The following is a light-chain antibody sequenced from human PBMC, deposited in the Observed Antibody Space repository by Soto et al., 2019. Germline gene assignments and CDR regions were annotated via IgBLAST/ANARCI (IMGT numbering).Light chain of an antibody. CDR1: RSVSIRY. V-gene: IGKV3-20*01. J-gene: IGKJ1*01. CDR3: QQYYSTPQT. CDR2: GAS. Sequence: EIVLTQSPGTLSLSPVERATLSCRASRSVSIRYLAWYQQKLGQAPRLLIYGASSRATGIPDRFSGSGSGTDFTLTISSLQAEDVAVYYCQQYYSTPQTFGQGIKVDIK.